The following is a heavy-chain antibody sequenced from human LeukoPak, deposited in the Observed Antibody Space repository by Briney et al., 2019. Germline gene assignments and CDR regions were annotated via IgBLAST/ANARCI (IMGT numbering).Heavy chain of an antibody. J-gene: IGHJ4*02. CDR2: INPNSGGT. D-gene: IGHD6-19*01. CDR1: GYTFTGYY. V-gene: IGHV1-2*02. Sequence: ASVKVSCMASGYTFTGYYMHWVRHAPGPGLEWMGWINPNSGGTNYAQKFQGRVTMTRDTSISTAYMELSRLRSDDTAVYYCARVAVAGTGGYWGQGTLVTVSS. CDR3: ARVAVAGTGGY.